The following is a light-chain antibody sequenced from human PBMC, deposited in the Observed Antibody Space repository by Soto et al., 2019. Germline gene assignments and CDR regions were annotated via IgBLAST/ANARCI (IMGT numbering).Light chain of an antibody. CDR3: QQGNSFPWT. CDR2: AAS. J-gene: IGKJ1*01. CDR1: QGISRW. Sequence: DIQMTQSPSSVSASVGDRVTITCRASQGISRWLAWYQQKPGEATKLLIYAASSLHSGVPSRFSGSGYGTDFTLNISGLQPEDLATYYCQQGNSFPWTFGQGTKVEIK. V-gene: IGKV1-12*02.